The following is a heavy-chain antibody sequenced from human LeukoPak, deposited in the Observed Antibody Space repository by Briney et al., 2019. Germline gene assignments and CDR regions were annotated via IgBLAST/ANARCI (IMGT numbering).Heavy chain of an antibody. CDR2: ISAGSGNT. D-gene: IGHD2-15*01. V-gene: IGHV1-3*01. CDR3: VSGISLSHWHYFDY. J-gene: IGHJ4*02. CDR1: GYIFTNYA. Sequence: ASVKVSCKASGYIFTNYAMHWVRQAPGQRIEWLGWISAGSGNTKYSQKFQGRVTITRDTSASTAYMELSGLRSEDTALYYCVSGISLSHWHYFDYWGQGTLVTVSS.